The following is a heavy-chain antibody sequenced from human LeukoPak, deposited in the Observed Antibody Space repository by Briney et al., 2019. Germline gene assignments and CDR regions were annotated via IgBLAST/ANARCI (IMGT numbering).Heavy chain of an antibody. D-gene: IGHD6-13*01. Sequence: PGGSLRLSCAASGFTFSSYSMTWVRQAPGKGLEWVSYISSGSVTIYYADSVKGRFTISRDNAKNSLYLQMNSLRDEDTAVCYCARDPRAGSWYYFDYWGQGTLVTVSS. CDR2: ISSGSVTI. J-gene: IGHJ4*02. CDR3: ARDPRAGSWYYFDY. CDR1: GFTFSSYS. V-gene: IGHV3-48*02.